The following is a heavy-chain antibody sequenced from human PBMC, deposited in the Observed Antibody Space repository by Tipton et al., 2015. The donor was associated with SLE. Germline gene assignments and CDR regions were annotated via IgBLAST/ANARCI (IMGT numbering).Heavy chain of an antibody. CDR2: IGWNSGYI. V-gene: IGHV3-9*01. CDR3: ARRAVGGTEDY. J-gene: IGHJ4*02. D-gene: IGHD1-26*01. CDR1: GFTFDDYA. Sequence: SLRLSCAASGFTFDDYAMHWVRQAPGKGLEWVSGIGWNSGYIGYADSVEGRFTISRDNLNDMLFLQMNGLRGEDSARYYCARRAVGGTEDYWGQGTQLTVSS.